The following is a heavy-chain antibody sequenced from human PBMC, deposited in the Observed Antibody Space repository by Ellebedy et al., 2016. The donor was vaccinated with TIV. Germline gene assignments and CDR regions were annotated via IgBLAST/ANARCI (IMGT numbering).Heavy chain of an antibody. CDR3: AKGRSGTYIHHAFDY. V-gene: IGHV3-72*01. CDR2: IRNKANSYTS. Sequence: PGGSLRLSCAASGFTFSDLYMDWVRQAPGKGLEWVGRIRNKANSYTSEYAASVKGRFTISRDDSKNSLYLQMNSLKTEDTAVYYCAKGRSGTYIHHAFDYWGQGTLVTVSS. D-gene: IGHD1-14*01. CDR1: GFTFSDLY. J-gene: IGHJ4*02.